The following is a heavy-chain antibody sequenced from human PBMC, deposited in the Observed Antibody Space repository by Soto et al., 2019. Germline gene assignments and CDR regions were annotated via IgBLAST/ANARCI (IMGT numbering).Heavy chain of an antibody. CDR2: ISSDGTKT. CDR3: VNILMQHDFEGG. Sequence: EVQMVASGGELVQPGSSLRLSCLASGFTFTVYAFHWVRQAPGKGLEFVAAISSDGTKTYYADSVKGRFTISRDTSKNTLFLHMTRLRAEDTALYYCVNILMQHDFEGGWGQGTLVTVSS. V-gene: IGHV3-64D*08. J-gene: IGHJ4*02. D-gene: IGHD3-3*01. CDR1: GFTFTVYA.